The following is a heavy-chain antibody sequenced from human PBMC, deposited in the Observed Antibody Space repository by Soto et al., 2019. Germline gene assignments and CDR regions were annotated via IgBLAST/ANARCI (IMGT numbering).Heavy chain of an antibody. CDR3: GRGVPYSSSWSERLAGPNYKRTDNWFEP. D-gene: IGHD6-13*01. V-gene: IGHV1-2*04. CDR2: IDPNSGGT. CDR1: GYTFTGYY. J-gene: IGHJ5*01. Sequence: GSSVKVSCKASGYTFTGYYMHWVREAPGQGLEWMGWIDPNSGGTNYAQKFQGWVTMTRDTSISIAYMELSRLRSDDTAVDYCGRGVPYSSSWSERLAGPNYKRTDNWFEPWRQQTLFAVSS.